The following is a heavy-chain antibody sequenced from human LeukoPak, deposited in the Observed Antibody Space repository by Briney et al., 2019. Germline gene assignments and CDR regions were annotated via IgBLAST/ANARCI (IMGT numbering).Heavy chain of an antibody. J-gene: IGHJ6*03. V-gene: IGHV1-24*01. Sequence: ASVKVSCKVSGYTLTELSMHWVRQAPGKGLEWMGGFDPEDGETIYAQKFQGRVTMTEDTSTDTAYMELSSLRSEDTAVYYCATGAAAGTPPVYYYYMDVWGKGTTVTVSS. CDR1: GYTLTELS. D-gene: IGHD6-13*01. CDR3: ATGAAAGTPPVYYYYMDV. CDR2: FDPEDGET.